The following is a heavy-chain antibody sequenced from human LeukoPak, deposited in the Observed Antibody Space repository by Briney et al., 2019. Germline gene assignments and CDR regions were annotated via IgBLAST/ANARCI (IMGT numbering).Heavy chain of an antibody. Sequence: GGSLRLSCRGSGFTFGDHAMSWVRQAPGKGLEWVGFIRSKAYRGTTEYAPSVKGRFTISRDDSISIAYLQMNSLITEDTAFYFCTRGRIQLWIHTGRDVWAQGTTV. CDR3: TRGRIQLWIHTGRDV. J-gene: IGHJ6*02. V-gene: IGHV3-49*04. CDR1: GFTFGDHA. CDR2: IRSKAYRGTT. D-gene: IGHD2-21*01.